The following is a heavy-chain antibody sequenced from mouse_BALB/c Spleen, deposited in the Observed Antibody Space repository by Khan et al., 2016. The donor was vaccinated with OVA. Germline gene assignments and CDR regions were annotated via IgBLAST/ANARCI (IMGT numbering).Heavy chain of an antibody. V-gene: IGHV9-1*02. Sequence: QIQLVQSGPELKKPGETVKISCKASGYTFPNYGMNWVKQAPGKGLKWMGWINTYTGEPTYADDFKGRFVFLLATPASPAYLQISNRKNEDMTKYFCARISSDWYSDVWGAGTTVTVSS. CDR3: ARISSDWYSDV. CDR1: GYTFPNYG. CDR2: INTYTGEP. J-gene: IGHJ1*01.